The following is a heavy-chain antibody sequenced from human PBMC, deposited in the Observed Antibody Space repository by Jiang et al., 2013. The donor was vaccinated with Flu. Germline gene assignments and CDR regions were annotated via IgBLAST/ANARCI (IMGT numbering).Heavy chain of an antibody. CDR2: ISYDGSNK. V-gene: IGHV3-30-3*01. D-gene: IGHD3-9*01. CDR1: GFTFSSYA. J-gene: IGHJ4*02. Sequence: SCAASGFTFSSYAMHWVRQAPGKGLEWVAVISYDGSNKYYADSVKGRFTISRDNSKNTLYLQMNSLRAEDTAVYYCARAGLRYFDWQFDYWGQGTLVTVSS. CDR3: ARAGLRYFDWQFDY.